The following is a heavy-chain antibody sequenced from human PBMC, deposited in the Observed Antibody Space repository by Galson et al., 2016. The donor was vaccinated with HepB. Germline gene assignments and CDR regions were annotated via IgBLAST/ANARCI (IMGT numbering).Heavy chain of an antibody. CDR3: AKGGDNWNFFDS. Sequence: SLRLSCAASGLNFNNYVMHWVRQAPGKGLEWVALISFDVNNKYYADSVKGRFSISRDNSRNTLYLQMNSLRPEDTAVYYCAKGGDNWNFFDSCGQGTLVTVSS. D-gene: IGHD1-7*01. CDR1: GLNFNNYV. V-gene: IGHV3-30-3*01. CDR2: ISFDVNNK. J-gene: IGHJ4*02.